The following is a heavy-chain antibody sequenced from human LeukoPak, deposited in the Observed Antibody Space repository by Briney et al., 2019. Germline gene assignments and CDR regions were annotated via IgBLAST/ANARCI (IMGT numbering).Heavy chain of an antibody. CDR1: GGSFSGYY. V-gene: IGHV4-34*01. Sequence: SETLSLTCAVYGGSFSGYYWSWIRQPPGKGLEWIGEINHGGSTNYNPSLKSRVTISVDTSKNQFSLKLSSVTAADTAVYYCARKRRASHSYFDYWGQGTLVTVSS. CDR2: INHGGST. J-gene: IGHJ4*02. CDR3: ARKRRASHSYFDY. D-gene: IGHD6-25*01.